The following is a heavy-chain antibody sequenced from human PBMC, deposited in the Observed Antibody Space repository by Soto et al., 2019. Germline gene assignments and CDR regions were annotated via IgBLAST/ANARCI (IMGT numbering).Heavy chain of an antibody. CDR2: ISSSSSYI. D-gene: IGHD3-3*01. CDR1: GFTFSSYS. Sequence: GGSLRLSCAASGFTFSSYSMNWVRQAPGKGLEWVSSISSSSSYIYYADSVKGRFTISRDNAKNSLYLQMNSLRAEDTAVYYCATPTYYDFWSGYSYYYYGMDVWGQGTTVTVSS. CDR3: ATPTYYDFWSGYSYYYYGMDV. J-gene: IGHJ6*02. V-gene: IGHV3-21*01.